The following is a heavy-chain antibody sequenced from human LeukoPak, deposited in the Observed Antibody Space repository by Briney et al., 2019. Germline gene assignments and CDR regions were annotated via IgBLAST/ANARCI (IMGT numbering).Heavy chain of an antibody. D-gene: IGHD5-24*01. CDR3: ARGQMAGY. Sequence: GRSLRHSCAASRFTFSSYGMHWVRQAPGKGLEWVAVISYDGNNRYYADSVKGRFTISRYNSKNSLYLQMNSLRAEDTAVYYCARGQMAGYWGQGTLVTVSS. V-gene: IGHV3-30*03. CDR2: ISYDGNNR. CDR1: RFTFSSYG. J-gene: IGHJ4*02.